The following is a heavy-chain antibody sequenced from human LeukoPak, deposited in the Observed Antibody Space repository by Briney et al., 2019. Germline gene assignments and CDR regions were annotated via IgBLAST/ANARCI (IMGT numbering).Heavy chain of an antibody. D-gene: IGHD3-10*01. V-gene: IGHV1-46*01. CDR1: GYTFTSYY. CDR2: INPSGGST. CDR3: ARGSITMVRGVIARNDY. J-gene: IGHJ4*02. Sequence: ASVKVSCKASGYTFTSYYMHWVRQAPGQGLEWMGIINPSGGSTSYAQKFQGRVTMTRDTSTSTVYMELSCLRSEDTAVYYCARGSITMVRGVIARNDYWGQGTLVTVSS.